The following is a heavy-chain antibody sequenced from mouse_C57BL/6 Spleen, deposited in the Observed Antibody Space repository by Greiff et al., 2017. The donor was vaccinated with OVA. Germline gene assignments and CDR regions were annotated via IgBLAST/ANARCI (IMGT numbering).Heavy chain of an antibody. CDR3: TLYYYGSSTYWYFDV. CDR1: GFNIKDDY. Sequence: VQLKESGAELVRPGASVKLSCTASGFNIKDDYMHWVKQRPEQGLEWIGWIAPENGDTEYASKFQGKATITADTSSNTAYLQLSSLTSDDTAVYYCTLYYYGSSTYWYFDVWGTGTTVTVSS. V-gene: IGHV14-4*01. D-gene: IGHD1-1*01. J-gene: IGHJ1*03. CDR2: IAPENGDT.